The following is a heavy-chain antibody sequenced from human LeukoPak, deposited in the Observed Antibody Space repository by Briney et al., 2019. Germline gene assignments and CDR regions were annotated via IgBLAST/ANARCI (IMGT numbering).Heavy chain of an antibody. V-gene: IGHV3-23*01. CDR1: GFNFRSFS. J-gene: IGHJ4*02. D-gene: IGHD1-26*01. Sequence: GGSLRLSCAASGFNFRSFSMTWVRQAPGKGLEWVSTVTSSGGSTYYADSVKGRFTNSRDNSKNTLYLQLSSLRAEDTAVYYCAKTMGAIDHDYWGQGTLVTVSS. CDR3: AKTMGAIDHDY. CDR2: VTSSGGST.